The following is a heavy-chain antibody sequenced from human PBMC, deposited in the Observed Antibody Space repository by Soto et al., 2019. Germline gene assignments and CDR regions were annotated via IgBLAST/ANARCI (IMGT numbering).Heavy chain of an antibody. D-gene: IGHD2-15*01. Sequence: TLSLTCAVSGGSVESSSCWSWVRQAPGKGLEWIGEIYHSGTFNYNPSLASRVSVSVDKSTNQFSLNLNSVTAADTAVYYCVRSVPAATWAYNGMDVWGQGTTVTVSS. CDR3: VRSVPAATWAYNGMDV. J-gene: IGHJ6*02. CDR2: IYHSGTF. CDR1: GGSVESSSC. V-gene: IGHV4-4*02.